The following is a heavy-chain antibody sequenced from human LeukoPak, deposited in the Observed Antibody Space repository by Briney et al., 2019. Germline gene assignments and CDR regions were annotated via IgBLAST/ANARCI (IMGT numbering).Heavy chain of an antibody. D-gene: IGHD6-19*01. CDR2: IYYSGSI. CDR3: ARRGAVAGNPPHSYMDV. J-gene: IGHJ6*03. V-gene: IGHV4-28*05. Sequence: SETLSLTCAVSGYSISSSNWWGWIRQPPGKGPEWIGYIYYSGSIYYNPSLKSRVTMSVDTSKNQFSLKLSSVTAADTAVYYCARRGAVAGNPPHSYMDVWGKGTTVTISS. CDR1: GYSISSSNW.